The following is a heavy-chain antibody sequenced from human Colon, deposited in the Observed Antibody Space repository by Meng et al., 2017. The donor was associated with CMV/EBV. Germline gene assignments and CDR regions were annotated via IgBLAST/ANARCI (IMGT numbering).Heavy chain of an antibody. CDR2: IHYSGTT. CDR3: ARDSYHYGSSTYNWFDP. J-gene: IGHJ5*02. D-gene: IGHD3-10*01. V-gene: IGHV4-59*02. Sequence: GSLRLSCTVSGVSVSSFWWSWIRQSPGKGLEWIGYIHYSGTTNQNPSLRSRVIMSVDTSKNQFSLKLSSVTAADTAVYYCARDSYHYGSSTYNWFDPWGQGTLVTVSS. CDR1: GVSVSSFW.